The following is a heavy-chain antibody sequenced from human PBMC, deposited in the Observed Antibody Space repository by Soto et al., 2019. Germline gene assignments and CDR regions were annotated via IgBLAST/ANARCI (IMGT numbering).Heavy chain of an antibody. D-gene: IGHD6-19*01. J-gene: IGHJ4*02. CDR2: IYYSGST. CDR3: ARQSGYSSGWYPV. V-gene: IGHV4-59*08. Sequence: SETLSLTCTVSGGSISSYYWSWIRQPPGKGLEWIGYIYYSGSTNYNPSLKSRVTISVDTSKNQFSLKLSSVTAADTAVYYCARQSGYSSGWYPVWGQGTLVTVSS. CDR1: GGSISSYY.